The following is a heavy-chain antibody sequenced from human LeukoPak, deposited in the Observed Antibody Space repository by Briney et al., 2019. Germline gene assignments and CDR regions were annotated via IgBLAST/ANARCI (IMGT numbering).Heavy chain of an antibody. D-gene: IGHD3-22*01. V-gene: IGHV3-23*01. Sequence: GGSLRLSCVGSGFTSIAYALTWARQAPGKGLEWVSGISGGGVTTYYADSVKGRFTISRDNSKNTLYLQMNSLRAEDTAVYYCARGQYYSETNGYYLFDYWGQGTLVTVSS. CDR2: ISGGGVTT. J-gene: IGHJ4*02. CDR3: ARGQYYSETNGYYLFDY. CDR1: GFTSIAYA.